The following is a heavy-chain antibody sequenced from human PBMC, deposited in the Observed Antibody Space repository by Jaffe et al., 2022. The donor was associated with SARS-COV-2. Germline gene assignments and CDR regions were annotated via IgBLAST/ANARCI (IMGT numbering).Heavy chain of an antibody. CDR3: ARFYSSGYGNWFDP. CDR1: GGSVSSGSYY. Sequence: QVQLQESGPGLVKPSETLSLTCTVSGGSVSSGSYYWSWIRQPPGKGLEWIGYIYYSGSTNYNPSLKSRVTISVDTSKNQFSLKLSSVTAADTAVYYCARFYSSGYGNWFDPWGQGTLVTVSS. V-gene: IGHV4-61*01. D-gene: IGHD3-22*01. CDR2: IYYSGST. J-gene: IGHJ5*02.